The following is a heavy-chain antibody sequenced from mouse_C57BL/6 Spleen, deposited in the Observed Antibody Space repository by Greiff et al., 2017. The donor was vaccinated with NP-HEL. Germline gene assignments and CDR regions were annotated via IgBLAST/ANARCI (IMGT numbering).Heavy chain of an antibody. CDR1: GFSFNTYA. Sequence: EVHLVESGGGLVQPKGSLKLSCAASGFSFNTYAMNWVRQAPGTGLEWVARIRSKSNNYATYYADSVKDRFTISRDDSESMLYLQMNNLKTEDTAMYYCVRPGEGAWFAYWGQGTLVTVSA. CDR2: IRSKSNNYAT. CDR3: VRPGEGAWFAY. J-gene: IGHJ3*01. V-gene: IGHV10-1*01.